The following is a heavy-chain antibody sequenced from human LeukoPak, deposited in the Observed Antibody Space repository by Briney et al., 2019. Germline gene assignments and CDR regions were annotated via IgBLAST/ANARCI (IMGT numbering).Heavy chain of an antibody. CDR2: ISSSGSTI. Sequence: GESLKISCAASGFTFSSYEMNWVRQAPGKGLEWVSYISSSGSTIYYADSVKGRFIISRDNAKNSLYLQMNSLRAEDTAVYYCARGYDYVWGSYRAHFDYWGQGTLVTVSS. CDR3: ARGYDYVWGSYRAHFDY. CDR1: GFTFSSYE. V-gene: IGHV3-48*03. D-gene: IGHD3-16*02. J-gene: IGHJ4*02.